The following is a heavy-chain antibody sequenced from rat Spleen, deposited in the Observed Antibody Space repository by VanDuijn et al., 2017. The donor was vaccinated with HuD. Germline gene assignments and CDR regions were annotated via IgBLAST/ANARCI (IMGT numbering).Heavy chain of an antibody. CDR2: ITSGGSNT. CDR3: TAGGGYWDY. Sequence: EVQLVESGGGLVQPGRSLELSCEASGFTFSSFAMAWVRQGPKKGLEWVATITSGGSNTFYPDSVKGRFSISRDNAKSTLYLQMDSLRSEDTATYYCTAGGGYWDYWGQGVMVTVSS. V-gene: IGHV5-46*01. J-gene: IGHJ2*01. D-gene: IGHD1-11*01. CDR1: GFTFSSFA.